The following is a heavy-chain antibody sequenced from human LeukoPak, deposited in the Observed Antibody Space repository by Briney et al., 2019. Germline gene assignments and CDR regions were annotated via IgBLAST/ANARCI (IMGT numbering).Heavy chain of an antibody. J-gene: IGHJ6*03. V-gene: IGHV4-34*01. Sequence: PSETLSLTCAVYGGSFSNYYGSWIRQPPGKGLECIGEINDSGRINYNPSLMSRVTVSVDTSKNQFSLRLTSVTATDTAVYYCARRWNYGRNYYIDVWGNGATVSVSS. CDR1: GGSFSNYY. D-gene: IGHD1-7*01. CDR2: INDSGRI. CDR3: ARRWNYGRNYYIDV.